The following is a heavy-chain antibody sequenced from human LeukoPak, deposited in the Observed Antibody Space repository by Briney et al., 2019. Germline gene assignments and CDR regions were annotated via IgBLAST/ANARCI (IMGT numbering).Heavy chain of an antibody. CDR2: VHYSGTT. V-gene: IGHV4-39*01. Sequence: SETLSLTCTVSGGSISSSSYYWGWIRQPPGKGLEWIGSVHYSGTTYYNPSLKSRVTIYVDTSKNQLSLKLSSVTAADTAVYYCASYLTYDSSGYAYSIDYWGQRTLVTVSS. CDR1: GGSISSSSYY. J-gene: IGHJ4*02. D-gene: IGHD3-22*01. CDR3: ASYLTYDSSGYAYSIDY.